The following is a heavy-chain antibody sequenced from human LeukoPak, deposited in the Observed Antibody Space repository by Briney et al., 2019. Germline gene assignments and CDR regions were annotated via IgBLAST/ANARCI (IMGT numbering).Heavy chain of an antibody. V-gene: IGHV4-34*01. CDR2: INHSGST. CDR3: ASFMTNRDWFDP. J-gene: IGHJ5*02. Sequence: SETLSLTCAVYGGSFSGYYWSWIRQPPGKGLEWIGEINHSGSTNYNPSLKSRVTISVDTSKSQFSLKLSSVTAADTAVYYCASFMTNRDWFDPWGQGTLVTVSS. CDR1: GGSFSGYY.